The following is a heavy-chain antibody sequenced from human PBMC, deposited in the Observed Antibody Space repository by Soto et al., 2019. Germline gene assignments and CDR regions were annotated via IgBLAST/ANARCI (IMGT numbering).Heavy chain of an antibody. CDR3: AKNGDFDYDAFDV. D-gene: IGHD3-16*01. Sequence: PGESLKISCKGSGYSFTSYWISWVRQMPGKGLEWMGRIDPSDSYTNYSPSFQGHVTISADKSISTAYLQWSSLKASDTAMYYCAKNGDFDYDAFDVWGQGTVVTVSS. J-gene: IGHJ3*01. CDR2: IDPSDSYT. CDR1: GYSFTSYW. V-gene: IGHV5-10-1*01.